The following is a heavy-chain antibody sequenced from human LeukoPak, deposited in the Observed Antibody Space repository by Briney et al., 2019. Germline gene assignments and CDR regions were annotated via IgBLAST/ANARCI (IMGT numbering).Heavy chain of an antibody. V-gene: IGHV1-18*04. J-gene: IGHJ4*02. CDR2: ISAYNGNT. CDR1: GYTFTSYY. Sequence: GASVKVSCKASGYTFTSYYMHWVRQAPGQGLEWMGWISAYNGNTNYAQKLQGRVTMTTDTSTSTAYMELRSLRSDDTAVYYCARDTYYDYVWGSYRYDYWGQGTLVTVSS. D-gene: IGHD3-16*02. CDR3: ARDTYYDYVWGSYRYDY.